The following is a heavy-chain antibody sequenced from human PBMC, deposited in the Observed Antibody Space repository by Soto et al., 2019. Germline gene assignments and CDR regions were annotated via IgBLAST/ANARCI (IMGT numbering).Heavy chain of an antibody. CDR1: GYIFTSYY. CDR2: INPSGGTT. D-gene: IGHD6-6*01. V-gene: IGHV1-46*01. CDR3: ARERALLFSRSRVAARRGLPNWFDP. J-gene: IGHJ5*02. Sequence: ASVKVSCKTSGYIFTSYYIHWVRQAPGQGLEWMGIINPSGGTTTYAQKFQGRVTISVDTSKNQFSLKLSSVTAADTAVYYCARERALLFSRSRVAARRGLPNWFDPWGQGTLVTVSS.